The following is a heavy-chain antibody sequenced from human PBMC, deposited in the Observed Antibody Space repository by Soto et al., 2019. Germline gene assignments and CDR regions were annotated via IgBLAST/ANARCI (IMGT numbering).Heavy chain of an antibody. J-gene: IGHJ4*02. Sequence: QITLKESGPTLVKPTQTLTLTCTFSGFSLSTSGVGVGWIRQPPGKALEWLALIYWDDDKRYSPSLKSRLTIXKXTXXNQVVLTMTNMDPVDTATYYCAHIGTNPAATPFDYWGQGTLVTVSS. V-gene: IGHV2-5*02. CDR3: AHIGTNPAATPFDY. D-gene: IGHD2-2*02. CDR1: GFSLSTSGVG. CDR2: IYWDDDK.